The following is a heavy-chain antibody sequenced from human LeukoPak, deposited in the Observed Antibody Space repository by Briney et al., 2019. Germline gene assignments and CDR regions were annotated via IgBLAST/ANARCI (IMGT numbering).Heavy chain of an antibody. Sequence: PSETLSLTCTVSGGSISSYYWSWIRQPPGKGLEWIGYIYYSGSTNYNPSLKSRVTISVDTSKNQFSLKLSSVTAADTAVYYCARAEVTYSSGWPRLDAFDIWGQGTMVTVSS. V-gene: IGHV4-59*08. CDR2: IYYSGST. CDR3: ARAEVTYSSGWPRLDAFDI. CDR1: GGSISSYY. D-gene: IGHD6-19*01. J-gene: IGHJ3*02.